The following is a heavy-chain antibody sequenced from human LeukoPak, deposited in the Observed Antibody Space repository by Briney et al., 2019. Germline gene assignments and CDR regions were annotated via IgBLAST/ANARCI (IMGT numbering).Heavy chain of an antibody. CDR3: ARGGGSGYYYEFDY. V-gene: IGHV3-74*01. D-gene: IGHD3-22*01. CDR1: GFTFSRYW. Sequence: GGSLRLSCAASGFTFSRYWMHWVRQAPGKGLVWVSRINSDGSSTSYADSVKGRFTISRDNAKNTLYPQMNSLRAEDTAVYYCARGGGSGYYYEFDYWGQGTLVTVSS. J-gene: IGHJ4*02. CDR2: INSDGSST.